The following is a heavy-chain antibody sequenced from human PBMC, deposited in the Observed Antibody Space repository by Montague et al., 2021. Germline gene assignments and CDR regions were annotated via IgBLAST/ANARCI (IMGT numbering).Heavy chain of an antibody. J-gene: IGHJ6*02. CDR3: AGRGIVGGGQKGYFYAMDV. V-gene: IGHV4-34*01. CDR1: GGSFSVYS. Sequence: SETLSLTCAVSGGSFSVYSWTWIRQSPGNRLEWIGEVNYRGSTNFNPSLKSRLTISVDTSNNHLSLNLRSVTAADTAVYYCAGRGIVGGGQKGYFYAMDVWGQGTTVIVSS. D-gene: IGHD1-26*01. CDR2: VNYRGST.